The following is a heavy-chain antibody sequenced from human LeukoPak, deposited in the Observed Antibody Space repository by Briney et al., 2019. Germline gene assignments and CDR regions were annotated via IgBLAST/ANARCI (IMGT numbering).Heavy chain of an antibody. Sequence: SETLSLTCTVSGGSISSSSYYWGWIRQPPGKGLEWIGSIYYSGSTYYNPSLKSRVTISVDTSKNQFSLKLSSVTAADTAVYYCARGYYDSSLALDIWGQGTMVTVSS. D-gene: IGHD3-22*01. V-gene: IGHV4-39*07. CDR1: GGSISSSSYY. J-gene: IGHJ3*02. CDR2: IYYSGST. CDR3: ARGYYDSSLALDI.